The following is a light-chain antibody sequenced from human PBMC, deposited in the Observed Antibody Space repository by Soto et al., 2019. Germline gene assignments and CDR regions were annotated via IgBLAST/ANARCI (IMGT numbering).Light chain of an antibody. Sequence: EIVMTQSPATLSVSPXERATLSCRASQSVSSNLAWYQQKPGQAPRLLIYGASNRATGIPDRFSGSGSGTDFTLTISRLEPEDFAVYYCQQYGSSGTFGQGTKVDIK. CDR2: GAS. CDR1: QSVSSN. V-gene: IGKV3-20*01. J-gene: IGKJ1*01. CDR3: QQYGSSGT.